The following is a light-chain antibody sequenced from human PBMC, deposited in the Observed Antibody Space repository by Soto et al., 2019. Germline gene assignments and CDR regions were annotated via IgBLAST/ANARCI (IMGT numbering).Light chain of an antibody. J-gene: IGLJ3*02. CDR1: GSNIGENA. CDR3: AAWDDSLKAML. Sequence: QSVLTQPPSASGPPGQTVTISCSGSGSNIGENAVNWYQHLPGTAPQLLIYSNALRPSGVPHRFSGSKSGTAGSLAISGLQSEDEAHYYCAAWDDSLKAMLFGGGTKLTVL. CDR2: SNA. V-gene: IGLV1-44*01.